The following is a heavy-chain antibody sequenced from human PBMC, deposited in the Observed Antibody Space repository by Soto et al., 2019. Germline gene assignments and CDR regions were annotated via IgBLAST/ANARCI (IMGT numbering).Heavy chain of an antibody. CDR2: ITDRGSRT. Sequence: EVQLLESGGGFAQPGGSLRLSCAASGFSFSTYAMTWVRLAPGKGLEWVSLITDRGSRTSYADSVKGRFTISRDNSKNMVCLKVRNLNAGDTAVYYCAKVYSGPSEDAFDVWGQGTRVIVSS. V-gene: IGHV3-23*01. J-gene: IGHJ3*01. CDR1: GFSFSTYA. CDR3: AKVYSGPSEDAFDV. D-gene: IGHD1-26*01.